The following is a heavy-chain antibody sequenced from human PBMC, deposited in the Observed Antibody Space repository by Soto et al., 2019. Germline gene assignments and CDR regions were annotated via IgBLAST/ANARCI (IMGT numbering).Heavy chain of an antibody. Sequence: QVRLVQSGAEVKKPGSSVKVSCKASGYTFSSYTINWVRQAPGQGLELMGGIIPVFNSATYAQKFLGRVTITADESTSTAYLELRSLRSEDTAVYYCARIGDGNQRPFDYWGQGTLVTVSS. CDR3: ARIGDGNQRPFDY. V-gene: IGHV1-69*01. CDR2: IIPVFNSA. CDR1: GYTFSSYT. J-gene: IGHJ4*02. D-gene: IGHD6-25*01.